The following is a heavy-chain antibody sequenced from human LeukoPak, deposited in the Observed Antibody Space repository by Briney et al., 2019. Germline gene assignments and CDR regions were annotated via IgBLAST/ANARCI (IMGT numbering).Heavy chain of an antibody. CDR3: ARNDYYDSSGYYYVDPYYFDY. CDR1: GFTFDDYG. Sequence: PGGSLRLSCAASGFTFDDYGMSWVRQAPGKGLEWVSGINWNGGRTGYADSVKGRFTISRDNAKNSLYLQMNSLRAEDTALYYCARNDYYDSSGYYYVDPYYFDYWGQGTLVTVSS. D-gene: IGHD3-22*01. CDR2: INWNGGRT. V-gene: IGHV3-20*04. J-gene: IGHJ4*02.